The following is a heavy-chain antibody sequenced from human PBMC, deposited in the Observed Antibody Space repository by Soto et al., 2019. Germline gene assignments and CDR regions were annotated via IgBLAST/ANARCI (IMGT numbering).Heavy chain of an antibody. V-gene: IGHV2-5*02. Sequence: QITLKESGPSLVKPTQTLTLTCTFSGFSLTTSGVAVGWIRQPPGKALEWLALIYGDDDKRYSTSLKTRLAISRGTSENQVVLTMTDMDPVDTATYYCAHSKFYSYLGAFVIWGEGTMVTVSS. CDR1: GFSLTTSGVA. D-gene: IGHD2-21*01. CDR3: AHSKFYSYLGAFVI. J-gene: IGHJ3*02. CDR2: IYGDDDK.